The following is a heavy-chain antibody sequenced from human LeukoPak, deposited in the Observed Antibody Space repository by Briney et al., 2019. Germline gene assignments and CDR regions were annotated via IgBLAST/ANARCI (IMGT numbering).Heavy chain of an antibody. CDR1: RFSFSSYW. V-gene: IGHV3-7*03. J-gene: IGHJ6*02. Sequence: PGGSLRLSCAASRFSFSSYWMTWVRQAPGKGLEWVANIREDGGEIYYLDSVKGRFTISKDNAKNSLYLQMNSLRAEDTALYHCARNNGMDVWGQGTTVIVSS. CDR3: ARNNGMDV. CDR2: IREDGGEI.